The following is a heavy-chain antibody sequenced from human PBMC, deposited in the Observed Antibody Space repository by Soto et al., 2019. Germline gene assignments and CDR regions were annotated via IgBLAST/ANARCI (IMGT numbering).Heavy chain of an antibody. CDR2: IHYSGST. J-gene: IGHJ6*02. CDR1: GGSISSGGDY. CDR3: ARHFPGPRVEYQLPRPYYYYYGMDV. V-gene: IGHV4-61*08. Sequence: TSETLSLTCTVSGGSISSGGDYWSWIRQHPGKGLEWIGYIHYSGSTNYNPSLKSRVTISVDTSKNQFSLRLSSVTAADTAVYYCARHFPGPRVEYQLPRPYYYYYGMDVWGQGTTVTVSS. D-gene: IGHD2-2*01.